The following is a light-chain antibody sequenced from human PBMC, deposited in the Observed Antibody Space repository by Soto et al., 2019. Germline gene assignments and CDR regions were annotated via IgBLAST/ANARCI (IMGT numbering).Light chain of an antibody. Sequence: EIPMTQSTSTLPASVRDRVPLNCRASQSISNWLAWYQQKPGTAPKVLIYHASNLQSGVPSRFSGSGSGTEFTLTISSLQPDDFATYYCQQYNSYSFGQGTKVDIK. CDR1: QSISNW. J-gene: IGKJ1*01. CDR3: QQYNSYS. V-gene: IGKV1-5*01. CDR2: HAS.